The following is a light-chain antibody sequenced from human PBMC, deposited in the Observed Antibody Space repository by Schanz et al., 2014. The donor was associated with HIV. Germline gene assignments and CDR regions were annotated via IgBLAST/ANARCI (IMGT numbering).Light chain of an antibody. CDR1: QSVTSN. J-gene: IGKJ1*01. V-gene: IGKV3-15*01. CDR2: GAS. Sequence: EIVMTQSPATLSVSPGERATLSCRASQSVTSNLAWYQQKPGQAPRLLIYGASTRATGIPARFSGSGSSTDFTLTISRLEPEDFAVYCCQQYSASPRTFGQGTKVEI. CDR3: QQYSASPRT.